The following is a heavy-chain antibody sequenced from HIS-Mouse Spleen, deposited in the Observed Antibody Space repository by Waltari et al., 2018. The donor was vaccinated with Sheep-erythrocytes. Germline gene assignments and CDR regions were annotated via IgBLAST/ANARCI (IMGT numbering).Heavy chain of an antibody. Sequence: QLQLQESGPGLVKPSETLSLTCTVSGGSISSSSYYWGWIRQPPGKGLEGSGSIYYSGATYYNPSLKSRVTISVDTSKNQFSLKLSSVTAADTAVYYCAKDISRNIVVVPAAVGDYWGQGTLVTVSS. J-gene: IGHJ4*02. CDR2: IYYSGAT. CDR1: GGSISSSSYY. V-gene: IGHV4-39*07. CDR3: AKDISRNIVVVPAAVGDY. D-gene: IGHD2-2*01.